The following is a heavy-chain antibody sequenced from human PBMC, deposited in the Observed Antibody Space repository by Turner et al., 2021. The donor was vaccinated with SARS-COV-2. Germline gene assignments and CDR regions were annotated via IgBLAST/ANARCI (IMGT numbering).Heavy chain of an antibody. Sequence: QVQLQESGPGLVKPSQTLSLTCTVSGGSISSDDYYWSWIRQPPGKGLEWIGYIYYSGSTYYNPSHKSRVTISVDTSKNQFSLKLSSVTAADTAVYYCARVLGYCSGVSCYPDYWGQGTLVTVSS. CDR2: IYYSGST. J-gene: IGHJ4*02. V-gene: IGHV4-30-4*01. CDR1: GGSISSDDYY. D-gene: IGHD2-15*01. CDR3: ARVLGYCSGVSCYPDY.